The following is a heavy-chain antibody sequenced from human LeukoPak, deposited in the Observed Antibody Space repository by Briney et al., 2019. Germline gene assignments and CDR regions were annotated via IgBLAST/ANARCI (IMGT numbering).Heavy chain of an antibody. CDR3: VRDRGGSGWYYFDY. CDR2: ISYNGSQT. V-gene: IGHV3-64*01. D-gene: IGHD6-19*01. Sequence: GGSLRLSCAASGFTFSIYAMHWVRQAPGKGLEHVSGISYNGSQTYYGSSVKDRFTISRDNAKNTLYLQMASLRADDMAVYYCVRDRGGSGWYYFDYWGQGTLVTVSS. J-gene: IGHJ4*02. CDR1: GFTFSIYA.